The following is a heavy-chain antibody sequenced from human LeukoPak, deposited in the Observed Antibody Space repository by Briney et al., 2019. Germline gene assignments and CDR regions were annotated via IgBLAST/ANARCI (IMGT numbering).Heavy chain of an antibody. V-gene: IGHV1-18*01. CDR2: INCYNGNT. CDR3: ARGAVISSSHSPGVY. J-gene: IGHJ4*02. CDR1: GYSFSYFG. D-gene: IGHD6-13*01. Sequence: GASVKVSCKASGYSFSYFGINWVRQAPGQGLEWIGWINCYNGNTNYAQKSEGRLTLTTDTATSTVYMELRNLRYDDTAVYYCARGAVISSSHSPGVYWGQGTLVTVSS.